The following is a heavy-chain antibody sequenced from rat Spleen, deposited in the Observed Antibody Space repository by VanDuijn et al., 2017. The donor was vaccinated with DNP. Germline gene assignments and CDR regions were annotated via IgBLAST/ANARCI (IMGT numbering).Heavy chain of an antibody. V-gene: IGHV3-1*01. Sequence: EVQLQESGPGLVKPSQSLSLTCSVTGYSIISNYWGWIRQFPGNKMELIGHISYSGRTTYNPSLKSRISITRDTSKNQFFLQLNSVSTEDTATYYCARWYNWGYYFDYWGQGVMVTVSS. CDR1: GYSIISNY. D-gene: IGHD4-3*01. CDR3: ARWYNWGYYFDY. J-gene: IGHJ2*01. CDR2: ISYSGRT.